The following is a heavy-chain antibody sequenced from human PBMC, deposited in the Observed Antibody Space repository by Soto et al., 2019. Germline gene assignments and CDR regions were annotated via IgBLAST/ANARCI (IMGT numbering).Heavy chain of an antibody. CDR1: GGSISSYY. V-gene: IGHV4-59*08. Sequence: ETLSLTCTVSGGSISSYYWSWIRQPPGKGLEWIGYIYYSGSTNYNPSLKSRVTISVDTSKNQFSLKLSSVTAADTAVYYCARHGGRLRYFDWTQGWFDPWGQGTLVTVSS. CDR3: ARHGGRLRYFDWTQGWFDP. D-gene: IGHD3-9*01. CDR2: IYYSGST. J-gene: IGHJ5*02.